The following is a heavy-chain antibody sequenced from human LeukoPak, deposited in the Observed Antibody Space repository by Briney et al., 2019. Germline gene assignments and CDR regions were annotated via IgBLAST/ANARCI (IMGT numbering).Heavy chain of an antibody. CDR1: GFTFSSYG. CDR3: ARGATWIQLWLRAFDI. D-gene: IGHD5-18*01. V-gene: IGHV3-33*01. Sequence: GGSLRLSCAASGFTFSSYGMHWVRQAPGKGLEWVAVIWYDGSNKYYADSVKGRFTISRDNSKNTLYLQMNGLRAEDTAVYYCARGATWIQLWLRAFDIWGQGTMVTVSS. J-gene: IGHJ3*02. CDR2: IWYDGSNK.